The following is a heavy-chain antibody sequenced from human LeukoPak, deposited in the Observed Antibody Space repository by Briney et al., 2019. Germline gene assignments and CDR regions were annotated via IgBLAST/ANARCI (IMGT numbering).Heavy chain of an antibody. CDR3: ARGPNDYVWGSYRYRSNPFDY. J-gene: IGHJ4*02. V-gene: IGHV4-59*12. D-gene: IGHD3-16*02. CDR2: IYYSGST. Sequence: SETLSLTCTVSGGSISSYYWSWIRQPPGKGLEWIGYIYYSGSTNYNPSLKSRVTISVDTSKNQFSLKLSSVTAADTAVYYCARGPNDYVWGSYRYRSNPFDYWGQGTLVTVSS. CDR1: GGSISSYY.